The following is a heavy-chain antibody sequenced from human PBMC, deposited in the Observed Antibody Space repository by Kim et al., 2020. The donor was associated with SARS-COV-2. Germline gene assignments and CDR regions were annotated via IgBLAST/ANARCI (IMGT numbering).Heavy chain of an antibody. CDR1: GFRFSDYD. Sequence: GGSLRLSCAASGFRFSDYDMNWVRQAPGKGLEWLSSVSSSSRYTTYADSVRGRFIISRDNARDSLSLQMASLQPEDTAVHYFARDSYNSYAMDLWGQWST. D-gene: IGHD1-20*01. CDR2: VSSSSRYT. CDR3: ARDSYNSYAMDL. J-gene: IGHJ6*02. V-gene: IGHV3-11*05.